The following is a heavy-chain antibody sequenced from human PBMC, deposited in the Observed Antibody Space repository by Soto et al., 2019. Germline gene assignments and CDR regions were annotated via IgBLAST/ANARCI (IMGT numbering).Heavy chain of an antibody. J-gene: IGHJ4*02. D-gene: IGHD4-17*01. V-gene: IGHV2-70*01. CDR1: EFSLSASGMC. CDR3: ARISHGDFLFDY. Sequence: SGPTLVNPKQTLTLTCTFSEFSLSASGMCVSWIRQPPGKALEWLALIDWDDDKYYSTSLKTRLTISKDTPRNRVVLTMTNMDPVDTATYYCARISHGDFLFDYWGQGALVTVSS. CDR2: IDWDDDK.